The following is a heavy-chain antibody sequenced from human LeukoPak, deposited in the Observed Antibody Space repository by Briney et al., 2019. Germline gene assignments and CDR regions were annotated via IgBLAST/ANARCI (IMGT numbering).Heavy chain of an antibody. CDR1: GGSISSHY. D-gene: IGHD2-15*01. Sequence: SETLSLTCTVSGGSISSHYWSWIRQPPGKGLEWIGYIYYSGSTNYNPSLKSRVTISVDTSKNQFSLKLSSVTAADTAVYYCARGPCSGGSCYYYYYGMDVWGQGTTVTVSS. J-gene: IGHJ6*02. CDR3: ARGPCSGGSCYYYYYGMDV. CDR2: IYYSGST. V-gene: IGHV4-59*11.